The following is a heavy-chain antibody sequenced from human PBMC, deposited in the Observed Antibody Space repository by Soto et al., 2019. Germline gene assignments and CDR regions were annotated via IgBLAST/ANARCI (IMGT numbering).Heavy chain of an antibody. J-gene: IGHJ4*02. CDR1: GYSFTSYW. V-gene: IGHV5-10-1*01. D-gene: IGHD6-13*01. CDR3: ARRAPARPYSSSWHDY. Sequence: GESLKISCKGSGYSFTSYWISWVRQMPGKGLEWMGRIDPSDSYTNYSPSFQGHVTISADKSISTAYLQWSSLKASDTAMYYCARRAPARPYSSSWHDYWGQGTLGTVSS. CDR2: IDPSDSYT.